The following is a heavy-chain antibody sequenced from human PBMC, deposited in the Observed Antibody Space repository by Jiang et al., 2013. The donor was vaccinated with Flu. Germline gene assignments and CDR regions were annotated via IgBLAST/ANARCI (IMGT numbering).Heavy chain of an antibody. CDR2: ISAYNGNT. Sequence: SGAEVKKPGSSVKVSCKASGYTFTSYGISWVRQAPGQGLEWMGWISAYNGNTNYAQKLQGRVTMTTDTSTSTAYMELRSLRSDDTAVYYCARDERKYSGPLVFGMDVWGQGTTVTVSS. CDR1: GYTFTSYG. CDR3: ARDERKYSGPLVFGMDV. J-gene: IGHJ6*02. V-gene: IGHV1-18*01. D-gene: IGHD2-21*01.